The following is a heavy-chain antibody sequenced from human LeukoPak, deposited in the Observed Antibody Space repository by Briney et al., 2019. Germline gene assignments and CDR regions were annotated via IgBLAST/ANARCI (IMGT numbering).Heavy chain of an antibody. Sequence: GGSLGLSCAASGFTLSSYWMHWVRQAPGKGLVWVSRINSDGKSTSYADSVKGRFTISRDNAKNTLYLQMNSLRAEDTAVYYCARRGGYGMNYWGQGTLVTVSS. CDR2: INSDGKST. J-gene: IGHJ4*02. CDR1: GFTLSSYW. CDR3: ARRGGYGMNY. V-gene: IGHV3-74*01. D-gene: IGHD6-25*01.